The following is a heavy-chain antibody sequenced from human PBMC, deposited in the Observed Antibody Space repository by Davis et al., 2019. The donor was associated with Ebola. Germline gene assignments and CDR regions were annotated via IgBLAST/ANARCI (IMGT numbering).Heavy chain of an antibody. CDR3: ARRPTTVQRYYYYGMDV. D-gene: IGHD4-11*01. V-gene: IGHV1-18*01. CDR2: ISAYNGNT. CDR1: GYTFTSYG. Sequence: ASVKVSCKASGYTFTSYGISWVRQAPGQGLEWMGWISAYNGNTNYAQKLQGRVTMTTDTSTSTAYMELRSLRSDDTAVYYCARRPTTVQRYYYYGMDVWGQGTTVTVSS. J-gene: IGHJ6*02.